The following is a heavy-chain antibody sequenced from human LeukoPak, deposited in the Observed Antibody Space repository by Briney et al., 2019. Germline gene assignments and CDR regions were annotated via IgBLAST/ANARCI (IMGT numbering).Heavy chain of an antibody. CDR2: ISGSGGST. V-gene: IGHV3-23*01. D-gene: IGHD6-19*01. J-gene: IGHJ4*02. Sequence: GGSLRLSCAASGFTFSSYAMSWVRQAPGKGLERVSAISGSGGSTYYADSVKGRFTISRDNSKNTLYLQMNSLRAEDTAVYYCAIWGPPAVAGFDYWGQGTLVTVSS. CDR1: GFTFSSYA. CDR3: AIWGPPAVAGFDY.